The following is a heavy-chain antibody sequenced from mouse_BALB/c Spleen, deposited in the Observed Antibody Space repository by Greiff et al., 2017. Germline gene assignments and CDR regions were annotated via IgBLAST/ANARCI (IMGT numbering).Heavy chain of an antibody. Sequence: VHVKQSGAELVRSGASVKLSCTASGFNIKDYYMHWVQQRPEQGLEWIGWIDPDNGDTEYAPKFQGQATMTADTSSNTAYLQLSSLTSEDTAVYYCSEITAVVATPMDYWGQGTSVTVSS. V-gene: IGHV14-4*02. D-gene: IGHD1-1*01. CDR2: IDPDNGDT. CDR3: SEITAVVATPMDY. CDR1: GFNIKDYY. J-gene: IGHJ4*01.